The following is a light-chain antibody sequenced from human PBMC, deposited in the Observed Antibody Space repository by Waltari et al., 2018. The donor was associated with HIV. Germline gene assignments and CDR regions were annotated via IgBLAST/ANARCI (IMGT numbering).Light chain of an antibody. Sequence: QSALTQPASVSGSPGQSITISCTGTSSDVGSYHVVSCYQQRPGKAPKLMIYEVTKRPSGVCDRFSCSKSGNTASLTISGLQAEYEADYYCRSYAGRSTHVFGSGTKVTVL. CDR3: RSYAGRSTHV. J-gene: IGLJ1*01. CDR2: EVT. CDR1: SSDVGSYHV. V-gene: IGLV2-23*02.